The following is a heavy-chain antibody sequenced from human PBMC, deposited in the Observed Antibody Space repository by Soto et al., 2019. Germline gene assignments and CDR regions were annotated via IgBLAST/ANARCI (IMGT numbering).Heavy chain of an antibody. CDR3: AKGDASHSSGYYYFEY. Sequence: PAGSLRLSCAASGFTFSSYAMCWVRQAPGKGLDWVSAISDSGDTTYHADSVKGRFTISRDNSKNTLYLQMSSLRAEDTAVYYCAKGDASHSSGYYYFEYWGQGTLVTVFS. V-gene: IGHV3-23*01. CDR2: ISDSGDTT. D-gene: IGHD3-22*01. J-gene: IGHJ4*02. CDR1: GFTFSSYA.